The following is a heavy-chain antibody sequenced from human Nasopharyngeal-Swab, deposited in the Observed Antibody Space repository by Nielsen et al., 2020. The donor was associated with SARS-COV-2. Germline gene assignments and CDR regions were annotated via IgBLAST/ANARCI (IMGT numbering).Heavy chain of an antibody. Sequence: GGSLRLSCVASGFTFSGYAMNWVRQAPGKGLEWVSAISRTYSTYYADSVRGRFTVSRDNSKNTLYLQMSSLRAEDTAVYYCAKGTGMTYRAIDYWGQGTLVTASS. D-gene: IGHD1-14*01. J-gene: IGHJ4*02. CDR1: GFTFSGYA. CDR3: AKGTGMTYRAIDY. V-gene: IGHV3-23*01. CDR2: ISRTYST.